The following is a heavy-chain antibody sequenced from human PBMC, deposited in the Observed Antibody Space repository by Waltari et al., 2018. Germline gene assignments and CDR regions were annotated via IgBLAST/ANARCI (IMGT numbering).Heavy chain of an antibody. J-gene: IGHJ4*02. D-gene: IGHD4-17*01. CDR2: IYHSGGT. V-gene: IGHV4-38-2*01. Sequence: QVQLQESGPGLVKPSETLSLTCAVSGYSISSGYYWGWIRQPPGKGLEWIGSIYHSGGTYYNPPLRSRVTIAVDTAKNQFPLKLSSVTAADTAVYYCARLDYGDYGAIDYWGQGTLVTVSS. CDR1: GYSISSGYY. CDR3: ARLDYGDYGAIDY.